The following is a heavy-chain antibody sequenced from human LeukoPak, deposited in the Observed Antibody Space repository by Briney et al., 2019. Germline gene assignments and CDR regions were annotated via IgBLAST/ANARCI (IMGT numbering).Heavy chain of an antibody. CDR2: IGGDGIA. D-gene: IGHD3-16*01. V-gene: IGHV3-69-1*01. J-gene: IGHJ4*02. CDR3: AKDRANWAIDD. Sequence: GGPLRLSCVASGFTFTDHPMNWVRQAPGKGLEWISYIGGDGIAFYADSVKGRFTASKDDARKSMYLQMNSLRVEDTAVYYCAKDRANWAIDDWGQGTQVTVSS. CDR1: GFTFTDHP.